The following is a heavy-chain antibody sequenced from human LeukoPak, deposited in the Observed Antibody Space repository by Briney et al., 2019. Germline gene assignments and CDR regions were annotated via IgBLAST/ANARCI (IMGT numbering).Heavy chain of an antibody. CDR2: ISGSGGST. CDR1: GFTFSSYA. V-gene: IGHV3-23*01. J-gene: IGHJ4*02. CDR3: AKDTRKGRYNSSWPPH. D-gene: IGHD6-13*01. Sequence: GGSLRLSCAASGFTFSSYAMSWVRQAPGKGLEWVSAISGSGGSTYYADSVKGRFTISRDNSKNTLYLQMNSLRAEDTAVYYCAKDTRKGRYNSSWPPHWGQGTLVTVSS.